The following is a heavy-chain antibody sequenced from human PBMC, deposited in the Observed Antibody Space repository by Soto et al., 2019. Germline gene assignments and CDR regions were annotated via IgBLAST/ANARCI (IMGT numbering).Heavy chain of an antibody. CDR3: ARDLQLWFYLCDY. CDR2: ISYDGSNK. V-gene: IGHV3-30-3*01. CDR1: GFTFSSYA. J-gene: IGHJ4*02. D-gene: IGHD5-18*01. Sequence: PGGSLRLSCAASGFTFSSYAMHWVRQAPGKGLEWVAVISYDGSNKYYADSVKGRFTISRDNSKNTLYLQMNSLRAEDTAVYYCARDLQLWFYLCDYWGQGTLVTVSS.